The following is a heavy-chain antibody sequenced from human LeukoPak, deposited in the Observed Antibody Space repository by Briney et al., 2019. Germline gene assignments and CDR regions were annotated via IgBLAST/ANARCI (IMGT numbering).Heavy chain of an antibody. CDR1: GFTFSSYG. D-gene: IGHD2-8*01. J-gene: IGHJ4*02. CDR2: IRYDGSNK. CDR3: ARELGRMVYAIGY. Sequence: GGSLRLSCAASGFTFSSYGMHWVRQAPGKGLEWVAFIRYDGSNKYYADSVKGRFTISRDNSKNTLYLQMNSLRAEDTAVYYCARELGRMVYAIGYWGQGTLVTVSS. V-gene: IGHV3-30*02.